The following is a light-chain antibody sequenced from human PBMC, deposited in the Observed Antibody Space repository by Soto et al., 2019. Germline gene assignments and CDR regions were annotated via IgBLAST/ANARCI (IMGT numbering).Light chain of an antibody. Sequence: QSALTQPASVSGSPGQSITISCTGTSSDVGGYNSVSWYQQHPGKAPKLMIYEVSNRPSGVSNRFSGSKSGNTASLTISGLQAEDEADYYCSSYTSSSPYVFGTGTKATVL. V-gene: IGLV2-14*01. J-gene: IGLJ1*01. CDR2: EVS. CDR1: SSDVGGYNS. CDR3: SSYTSSSPYV.